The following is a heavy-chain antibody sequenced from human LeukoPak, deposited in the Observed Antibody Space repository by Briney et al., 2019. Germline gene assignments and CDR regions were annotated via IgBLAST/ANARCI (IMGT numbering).Heavy chain of an antibody. J-gene: IGHJ4*02. V-gene: IGHV3-23*01. CDR2: ISGSGSNT. D-gene: IGHD2-15*01. CDR3: ATPVGYCSGGSCYSNEY. CDR1: GFTFTNYA. Sequence: GGSLRLSCAASGFTFTNYAMSWVRQAPGKGLEWVSVISGSGSNTYYADSMKGRFTISRDNSKNTLYLQMNSLRVEDTAVYYCATPVGYCSGGSCYSNEYWGQGTLVTVSS.